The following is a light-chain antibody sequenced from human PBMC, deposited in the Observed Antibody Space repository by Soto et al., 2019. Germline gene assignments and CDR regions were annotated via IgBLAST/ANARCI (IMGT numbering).Light chain of an antibody. CDR1: SSDIGAYNY. CDR2: EVT. CDR3: SSYTTTSTAYV. J-gene: IGLJ1*01. V-gene: IGLV2-14*01. Sequence: QSVLTQPASVSGSPGQSITISCTGTSSDIGAYNYVSWYQQHPGKAPKLMIYEVTNRPSGVSNRFSCSKSGNTASLTISGVQDEDDDDYYFSSYTTTSTAYVFGTGTKVTVL.